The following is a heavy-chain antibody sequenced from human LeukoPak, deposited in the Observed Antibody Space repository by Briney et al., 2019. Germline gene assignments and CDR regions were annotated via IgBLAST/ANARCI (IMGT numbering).Heavy chain of an antibody. Sequence: SQTLSLTCTVSGGSISSGDYYWSWIRQPPGKGLEWIGYIYYSGSTYYNPSLKSRVTISVDTSKNQFSLKLSSVTAADTAVYYCARGRSFTLVWWFDPWGQGTLVTVSS. CDR3: ARGRSFTLVWWFDP. J-gene: IGHJ5*02. D-gene: IGHD2-8*02. CDR2: IYYSGST. V-gene: IGHV4-30-4*08. CDR1: GGSISSGDYY.